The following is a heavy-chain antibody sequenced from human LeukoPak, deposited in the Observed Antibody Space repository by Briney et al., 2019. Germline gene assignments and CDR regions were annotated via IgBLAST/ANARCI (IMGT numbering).Heavy chain of an antibody. J-gene: IGHJ4*02. D-gene: IGHD3-22*01. Sequence: ASVKVSCKDSGGTFSSYAISWVRQAPGQGLEWMGRIIPIFGTANYAQKFQGRVTITTDESTSTAYMELSSLRSEDTAVYYCAREYYYDSPHCWGQGTLVTVSS. CDR2: IIPIFGTA. V-gene: IGHV1-69*05. CDR3: AREYYYDSPHC. CDR1: GGTFSSYA.